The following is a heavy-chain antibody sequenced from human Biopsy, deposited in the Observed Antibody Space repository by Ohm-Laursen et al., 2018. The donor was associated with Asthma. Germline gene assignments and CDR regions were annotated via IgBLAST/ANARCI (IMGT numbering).Heavy chain of an antibody. J-gene: IGHJ4*02. CDR3: ARKAGSCISRACYSLDF. Sequence: SVKVSCKSLGGTFNTYVIGWARQAPGQGLEWMGGINFVFGTTTYPQKFQDRVTITADDSTSTVYMELSSLRSEDTAVYYCARKAGSCISRACYSLDFWGQGTLVTVSS. D-gene: IGHD2-15*01. CDR2: INFVFGTT. V-gene: IGHV1-69*13. CDR1: GGTFNTYV.